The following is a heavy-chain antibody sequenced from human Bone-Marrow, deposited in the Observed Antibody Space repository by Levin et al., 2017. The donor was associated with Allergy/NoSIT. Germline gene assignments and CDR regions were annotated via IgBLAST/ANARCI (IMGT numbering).Heavy chain of an antibody. CDR2: INSNGDHT. CDR1: GFTFSSYA. J-gene: IGHJ4*02. V-gene: IGHV3-64*01. Sequence: PGGSPRLSCAASGFTFSSYAMHWVRQAPGKGLEYVSGINSNGDHTYYGNSLKGRCTISRDNSKNTLWLQVGSLRPEDMAIYICAKGGQYTSSSIDYWGQGTLVTVFS. D-gene: IGHD6-6*01. CDR3: AKGGQYTSSSIDY.